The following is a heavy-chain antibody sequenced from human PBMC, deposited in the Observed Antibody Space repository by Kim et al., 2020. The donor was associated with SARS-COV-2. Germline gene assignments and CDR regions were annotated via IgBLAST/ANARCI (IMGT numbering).Heavy chain of an antibody. D-gene: IGHD3-9*01. Sequence: GGSLRLSCAASGFSVRSNYMYWVRQAPGKGLEWVSVIQTGGKTYYAESVKGRFTVSRDRSENTVYLEMNSLRAEDTAVYYCARGLCEDWLSAVDIWGQRT. CDR3: ARGLCEDWLSAVDI. CDR1: GFSVRSNY. J-gene: IGHJ3*02. V-gene: IGHV3-53*01. CDR2: IQTGGKT.